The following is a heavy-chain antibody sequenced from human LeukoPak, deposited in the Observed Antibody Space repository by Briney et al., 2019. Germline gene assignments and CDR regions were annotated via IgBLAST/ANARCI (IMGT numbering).Heavy chain of an antibody. CDR2: IYSSGSA. Sequence: SETLSLTCTVSGASINNSFWTWIRQPPGKGLEWIGYIYSSGSANYNPSLKSRVTISVDTSKNQFSLKLSSVTAADTAVYYCARDRRTAAAGFDYWGQGTLVTVSS. CDR3: ARDRRTAAAGFDY. J-gene: IGHJ4*01. CDR1: GASINNSF. D-gene: IGHD6-13*01. V-gene: IGHV4-59*01.